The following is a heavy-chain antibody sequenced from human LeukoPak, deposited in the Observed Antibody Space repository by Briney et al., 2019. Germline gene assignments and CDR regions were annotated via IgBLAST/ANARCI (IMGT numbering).Heavy chain of an antibody. Sequence: GGSLRLSCAASGFTFSSYSMNWVRQAPGKGLEWVSSISSSSSYIYYADSVKDRFTISRDNAKNSLYLQMNSLRAEDTAVYYCARVKGYGDDDYWGQGTLVTVSS. CDR3: ARVKGYGDDDY. D-gene: IGHD4-17*01. CDR2: ISSSSSYI. J-gene: IGHJ4*02. CDR1: GFTFSSYS. V-gene: IGHV3-21*01.